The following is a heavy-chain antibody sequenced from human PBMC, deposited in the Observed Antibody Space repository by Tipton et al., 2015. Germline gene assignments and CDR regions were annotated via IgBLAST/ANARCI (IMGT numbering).Heavy chain of an antibody. J-gene: IGHJ2*01. CDR3: AREVGDYGDLNWYFDL. Sequence: TLSLTCTVSGGSISRYYWSWIRQAPGGGLEWIGYIYYSGSTNYNPSLKSRVTISVDTSKDQFSLKLSSVTAADTAVYYCAREVGDYGDLNWYFDLWGRGTLVTVSS. D-gene: IGHD4-17*01. CDR2: IYYSGST. CDR1: GGSISRYY. V-gene: IGHV4-59*01.